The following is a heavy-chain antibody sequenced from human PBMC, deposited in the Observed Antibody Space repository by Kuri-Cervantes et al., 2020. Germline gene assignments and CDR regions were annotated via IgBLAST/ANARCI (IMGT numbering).Heavy chain of an antibody. J-gene: IGHJ6*02. Sequence: SETLSLTCTVSGGSISSGSYYWSWIRQPAGKGLEWIGRIYTSGSTNYNPSLKSRVTISVDTSKNQFSLKLSSVTAADTAVYYCARGGSVGYYYYYGMDVWGQGTTVTVSS. CDR1: GGSISSGSYY. D-gene: IGHD6-25*01. CDR2: IYTSGST. CDR3: ARGGSVGYYYYYGMDV. V-gene: IGHV4-61*02.